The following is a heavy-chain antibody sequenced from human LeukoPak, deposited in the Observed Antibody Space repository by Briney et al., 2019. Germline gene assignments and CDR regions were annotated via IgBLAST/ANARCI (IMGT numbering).Heavy chain of an antibody. CDR3: ARGGLHHFISNWFDP. V-gene: IGHV1-69*01. CDR1: GGTFSSYA. D-gene: IGHD5/OR15-5a*01. CDR2: IIPIFGTA. J-gene: IGHJ5*02. Sequence: GSSVKVSCKASGGTFSSYAIGWVRQAPGQGLEWMGGIIPIFGTANYAQKFQGRVTITADESTSTAYMELSSLRSEDTAVYYCARGGLHHFISNWFDPWGQGTLVTVSS.